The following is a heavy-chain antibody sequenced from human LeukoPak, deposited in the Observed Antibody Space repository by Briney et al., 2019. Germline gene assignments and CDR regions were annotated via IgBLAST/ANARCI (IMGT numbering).Heavy chain of an antibody. D-gene: IGHD6-19*01. CDR3: ARESSGWYGKYFQH. J-gene: IGHJ1*01. CDR2: IYTSGST. Sequence: SETLPLTCTVSGGSISSGSYYWSWIRQPAGKGLEWIGRIYTSGSTNYNPSLKSRVTISVDTSKNQFSLKLSSETAADTAVYYCARESSGWYGKYFQHWGQGTLVTVSS. CDR1: GGSISSGSYY. V-gene: IGHV4-61*02.